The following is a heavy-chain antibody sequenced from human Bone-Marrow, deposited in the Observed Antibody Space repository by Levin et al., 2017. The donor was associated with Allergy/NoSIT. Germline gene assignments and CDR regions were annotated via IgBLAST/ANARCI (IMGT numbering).Heavy chain of an antibody. J-gene: IGHJ3*02. CDR1: GGPISSNNYY. CDR2: LHYSGSI. D-gene: IGHD3-3*01. CDR3: VRGLRRVTIFGVVIAPGAFDI. V-gene: IGHV4-39*07. Sequence: PGGSLRLSCTVSGGPISSNNYYWGWIRQTPGKGLEWIGSLHYSGSIYHNPSLKSRLTILVDTSKNQFSLKLSSLTAADTAVYYCVRGLRRVTIFGVVIAPGAFDIWGQGTMVIVSS.